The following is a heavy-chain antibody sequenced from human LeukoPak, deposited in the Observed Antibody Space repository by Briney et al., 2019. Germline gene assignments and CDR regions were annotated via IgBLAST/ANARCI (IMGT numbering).Heavy chain of an antibody. V-gene: IGHV3-21*01. Sequence: GGSVSHFCAASGFTVSSDSMNWTRQAPGKGLEWVSSISSSSSYIYYADSGKGRFTISRDNAKNSLYLQMNSLRAEDTAVYYWARSLPVRGVMVAWFDTWGHGAPVTASS. D-gene: IGHD3-10*01. J-gene: IGHJ5*01. CDR1: GFTVSSDS. CDR3: ARSLPVRGVMVAWFDT. CDR2: ISSSSSYI.